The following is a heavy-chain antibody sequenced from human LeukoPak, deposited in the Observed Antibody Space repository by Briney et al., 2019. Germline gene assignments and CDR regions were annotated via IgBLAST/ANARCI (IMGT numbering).Heavy chain of an antibody. V-gene: IGHV3-30-3*01. Sequence: GRSLRLSCAASGFTFSSYAMHWVRQAPGKGLEWVAVISYDGSNKYYADSVKGRFTISRDNSKNTLYLQMNSLRAEDTAVYHCARGGSDYGPFDNWGQGTLVTVSS. J-gene: IGHJ4*02. D-gene: IGHD4-17*01. CDR1: GFTFSSYA. CDR3: ARGGSDYGPFDN. CDR2: ISYDGSNK.